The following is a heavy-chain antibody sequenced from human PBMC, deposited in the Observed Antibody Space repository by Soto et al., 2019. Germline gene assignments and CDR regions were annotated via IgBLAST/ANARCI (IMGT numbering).Heavy chain of an antibody. CDR1: GFTFDYYT. J-gene: IGHJ6*02. CDR3: ATSYYYGSGSYYPYYYYGMDV. D-gene: IGHD3-10*01. CDR2: ISWDGGST. V-gene: IGHV3-43*01. Sequence: GGSLRLSCAASGFTFDYYTMHWVRQSPGKGLEWVSLISWDGGSTYYADSVKGRFTISRDNSKNSLYLQMNSLRTEDTALYYCATSYYYGSGSYYPYYYYGMDVWGQGTTVTVSS.